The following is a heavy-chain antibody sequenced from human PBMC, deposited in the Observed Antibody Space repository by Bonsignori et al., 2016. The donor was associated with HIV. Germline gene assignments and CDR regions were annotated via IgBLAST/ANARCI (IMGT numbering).Heavy chain of an antibody. CDR3: ARRGDPGAGLYY. D-gene: IGHD3-16*01. V-gene: IGHV3-74*01. Sequence: VRQAPGKGLEWVSRINNDGSSTSYVDSVKGRFTISRDNARNTLYLQMNSLRGEDTAVYYCARRGDPGAGLYYWGQGTLVTAPQ. CDR2: INNDGSST. J-gene: IGHJ4*02.